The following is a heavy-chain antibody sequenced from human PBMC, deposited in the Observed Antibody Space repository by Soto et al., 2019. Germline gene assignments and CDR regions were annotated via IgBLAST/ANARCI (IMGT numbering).Heavy chain of an antibody. D-gene: IGHD3-22*01. CDR2: IYYTGST. CDR3: MLGSGWKDFDY. J-gene: IGHJ4*02. CDR1: GDSISGHY. Sequence: SETLSLTCTVSGDSISGHYWIWIRQPPGKGLEWIGYIYYTGSTYYNPSLKSRVTISVDTSKNQFSLKLSSVTAADTAVYYCMLGSGWKDFDYWGQGTLVTVSS. V-gene: IGHV4-59*04.